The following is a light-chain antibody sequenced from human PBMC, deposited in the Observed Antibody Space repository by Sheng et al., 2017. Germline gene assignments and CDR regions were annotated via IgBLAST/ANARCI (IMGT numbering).Light chain of an antibody. Sequence: PGERATLSCRASQSVTSNYVGWYQQKPGQAPRLLIYGASSRATGIPDRFSGSGSGADFTLTISRLEPEDFAIYYCQQYGTSPWMFGQGTKVEIK. J-gene: IGKJ1*01. V-gene: IGKV3-20*01. CDR2: GAS. CDR1: QSVTSNY. CDR3: QQYGTSPWM.